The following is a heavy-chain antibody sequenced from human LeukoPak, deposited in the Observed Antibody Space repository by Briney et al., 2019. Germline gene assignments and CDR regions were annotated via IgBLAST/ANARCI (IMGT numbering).Heavy chain of an antibody. J-gene: IGHJ4*02. CDR2: IYYSGST. CDR3: ASYGESSITMIVVAEHFDY. Sequence: SETLSLTCTVSGGSISSSSYYWGWIRQPPGKGLEWIGSIYYSGSTYYNPFLKSRVTISVDTSKNQFSLKLSSVTAADTAVYYCASYGESSITMIVVAEHFDYWGQGTLVTVSS. V-gene: IGHV4-39*01. D-gene: IGHD3-22*01. CDR1: GGSISSSSYY.